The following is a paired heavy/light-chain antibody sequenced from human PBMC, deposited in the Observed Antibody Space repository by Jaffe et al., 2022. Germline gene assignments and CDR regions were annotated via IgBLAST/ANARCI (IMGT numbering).Heavy chain of an antibody. CDR2: IGTAGDT. CDR3: ARSRGGSLGYCSGGSCLLDY. Sequence: EVQLVESGGGLVQPGGSLRLSCAASGFTFSSYDMHWVRQATGKGLEWVSAIGTAGDTYYPGSVKGRFTISRENAKNSLYLQMNSLRAGDTAVYYCARSRGGSLGYCSGGSCLLDYWGQGTLVTVSS. J-gene: IGHJ4*02. CDR1: GFTFSSYD. D-gene: IGHD2-15*01. V-gene: IGHV3-13*01.
Light chain of an antibody. CDR2: AAS. V-gene: IGKV1-NL1*01. J-gene: IGKJ4*01. Sequence: DIQMTQSPSSLSASVGDRVTITCRASQGISNSLAWYQQKPGKAPKLLLYAASRLESGVPSRFSGSGSGTDYTLTISSLQPEDFATYYCQQYYSTPPSFGGGTKVEIK. CDR1: QGISNS. CDR3: QQYYSTPPS.